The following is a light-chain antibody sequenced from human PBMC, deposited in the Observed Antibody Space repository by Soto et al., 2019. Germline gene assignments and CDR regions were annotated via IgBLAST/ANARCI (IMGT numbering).Light chain of an antibody. CDR2: DVT. V-gene: IGLV2-14*03. CDR1: SSDVGGYNY. CDR3: SSYTSSSAV. Sequence: QSALTQPASVSGSPGQSITISCTGTSSDVGGYNYVSWYQQHPGKAPKVMIYDVTNRPSGVSNRFSGSKSGNTASLTISGHQAEDEADYCCSSYTSSSAVLGRGTKLSVL. J-gene: IGLJ2*01.